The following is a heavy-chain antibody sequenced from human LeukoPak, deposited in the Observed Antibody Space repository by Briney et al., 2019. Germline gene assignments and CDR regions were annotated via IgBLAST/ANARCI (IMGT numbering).Heavy chain of an antibody. V-gene: IGHV4-34*01. D-gene: IGHD2-2*02. Sequence: SETLSLTCAVYGGSFSGYYCSWVRQPPGKGLEWIAEINHSGATNYNPSIKRRVTISVDTSKNQFSLQLSSVPAAETAVYYCARGHTGYCSSTSCYTVDYWGQGTLVTVSS. CDR2: INHSGAT. CDR3: ARGHTGYCSSTSCYTVDY. J-gene: IGHJ4*02. CDR1: GGSFSGYY.